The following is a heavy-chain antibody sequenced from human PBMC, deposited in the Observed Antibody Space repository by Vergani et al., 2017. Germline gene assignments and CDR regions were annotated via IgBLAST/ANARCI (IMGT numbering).Heavy chain of an antibody. D-gene: IGHD4-23*01. J-gene: IGHJ6*04. Sequence: EVQLVESGGGLVQPGRSLRLSCAASGVTFDDYAMHWVRQAPGKGLEWVSGISWNSGSIGYADSVKGRFTISRDNAKNSLYLQMNSLRAEDTALYYCAKLSRWGGLDVWGKGTTVTVSS. CDR1: GVTFDDYA. V-gene: IGHV3-9*01. CDR3: AKLSRWGGLDV. CDR2: ISWNSGSI.